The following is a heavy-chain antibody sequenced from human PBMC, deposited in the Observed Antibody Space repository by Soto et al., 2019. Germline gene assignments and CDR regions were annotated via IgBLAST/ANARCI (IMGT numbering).Heavy chain of an antibody. V-gene: IGHV3-30-3*01. D-gene: IGHD2-15*01. J-gene: IGHJ6*02. Sequence: QVQLVESGGGVVQPGRSLRLSCAASGFTFSSYAMHWVRQAPGKGLEWVAVISYDRSNKYYADSVKGRFTISRDNSKNTLYLQMNSLRAEDTAVYYCATLPYCSGGSCQSSYYYYYGMDVWGQGTTVTVSS. CDR3: ATLPYCSGGSCQSSYYYYYGMDV. CDR1: GFTFSSYA. CDR2: ISYDRSNK.